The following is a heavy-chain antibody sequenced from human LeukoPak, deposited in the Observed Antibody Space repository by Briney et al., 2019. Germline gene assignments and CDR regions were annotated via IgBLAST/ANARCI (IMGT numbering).Heavy chain of an antibody. V-gene: IGHV3-21*06. Sequence: GGSLRLSCAASGFTFSNSAMNWVRQAPGKGLEWVSSINDVSSHIYYADSVKGRFTISRNNANNSVSLQMNNLRAEDMAVYYCARDSTYYLRYGYFDSWGQGILVTVSS. J-gene: IGHJ4*02. CDR1: GFTFSNSA. D-gene: IGHD3-22*01. CDR3: ARDSTYYLRYGYFDS. CDR2: INDVSSHI.